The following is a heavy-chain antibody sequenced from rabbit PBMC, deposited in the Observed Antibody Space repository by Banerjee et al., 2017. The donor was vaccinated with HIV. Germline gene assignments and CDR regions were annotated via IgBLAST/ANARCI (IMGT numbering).Heavy chain of an antibody. CDR3: VSYDDYGDRNL. CDR2: IDPVFGST. Sequence: QEQLEESGGDLVKPEGSLTLTCKASGSDISSNAMCWVRQAPGKGLEWIGYIDPVFGSTYYASWVNGRFTISDHNAQNTLYLQLNSLTAADTATYFCVSYDDYGDRNLWGPGTLAPS. V-gene: IGHV1S47*01. J-gene: IGHJ4*01. CDR1: GSDISSNA. D-gene: IGHD2-1*01.